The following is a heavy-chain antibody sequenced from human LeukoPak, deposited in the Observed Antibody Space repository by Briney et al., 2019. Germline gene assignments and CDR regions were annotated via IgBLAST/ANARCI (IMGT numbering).Heavy chain of an antibody. Sequence: GGSLRLSCAASGFTFSSYGMHWVRQAPGKGLEWVAFIRYDGSNKYYADSVKGRFTISRDNSKNTLYLQMNSLRAEDTAVYYCAKGRYCSSTSCYGDDAFDIWGQGTMVTVSS. V-gene: IGHV3-30*02. CDR1: GFTFSSYG. D-gene: IGHD2-2*01. CDR2: IRYDGSNK. CDR3: AKGRYCSSTSCYGDDAFDI. J-gene: IGHJ3*02.